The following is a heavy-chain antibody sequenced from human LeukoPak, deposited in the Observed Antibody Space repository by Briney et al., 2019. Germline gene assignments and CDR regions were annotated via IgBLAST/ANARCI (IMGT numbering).Heavy chain of an antibody. CDR3: ARAYYDSSGYSWKDAFDI. D-gene: IGHD3-22*01. CDR1: GFTFSSYS. CDR2: ISGSGDTT. J-gene: IGHJ3*02. V-gene: IGHV3-23*01. Sequence: GGSLRLSCAASGFTFSSYSMNWVRQAPGKGLEWVSCISGSGDTTYYADSVKGRFTISRDNSKNTLYLQMNSLRAEDTALYYCARAYYDSSGYSWKDAFDIWGQGTMVTVSS.